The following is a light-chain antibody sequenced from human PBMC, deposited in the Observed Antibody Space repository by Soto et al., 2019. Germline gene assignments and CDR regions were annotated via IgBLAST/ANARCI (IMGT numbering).Light chain of an antibody. CDR2: DVS. CDR1: QTVSSW. CDR3: QQYYSYSRT. J-gene: IGKJ1*01. Sequence: DIQMTQSPSTLSASVGDRVTITCRASQTVSSWLAWYQQKPGKAPKLLTYDVSSLESGVPSRFSGSGSGTEFTLTISSLQPDDFATYYCQQYYSYSRTFGQGTKVDIK. V-gene: IGKV1-5*01.